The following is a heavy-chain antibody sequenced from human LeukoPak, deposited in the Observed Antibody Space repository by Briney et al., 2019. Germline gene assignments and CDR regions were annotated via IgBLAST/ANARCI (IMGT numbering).Heavy chain of an antibody. CDR2: MYYSGST. CDR1: GGSISSSSYY. Sequence: SETLSLTCTVSGGSISSSSYYWGWIRQPPGKGLEWIGSMYYSGSTDYNPSLKSRVTISVDTSKNQFSLKLSPVTAADTAVYYCARRVAVAGIDYWGQGTLVIVSS. V-gene: IGHV4-39*01. D-gene: IGHD6-19*01. J-gene: IGHJ4*02. CDR3: ARRVAVAGIDY.